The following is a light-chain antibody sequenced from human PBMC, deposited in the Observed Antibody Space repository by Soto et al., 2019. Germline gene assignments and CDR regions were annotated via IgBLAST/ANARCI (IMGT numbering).Light chain of an antibody. CDR1: SSDVGGFDS. CDR2: EVT. J-gene: IGLJ1*01. V-gene: IGLV2-14*01. CDR3: SSYTSSNTLV. Sequence: QSVLTQPASVSGSPGQSITLSCTGTSSDVGGFDSVSWYQQHPGSAPKLMIYEVTNRPSGVSHRFSGSKSGNTASLTISGLQTEDEADYYCSSYTSSNTLVFGTGTKVTV.